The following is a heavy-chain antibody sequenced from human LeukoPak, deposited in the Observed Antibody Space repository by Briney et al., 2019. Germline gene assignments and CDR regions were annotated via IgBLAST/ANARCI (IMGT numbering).Heavy chain of an antibody. CDR3: ARAVRAYSGSYAY. J-gene: IGHJ4*02. Sequence: GGSLRLSCAASGFTFSSYSMNWVRQAPGKGLEWVSSISSSSSYIYYADSVKGRFTISRDNAKNTLYLQMNSLRAEDTAVYYCARAVRAYSGSYAYWGQGTLVTVSS. D-gene: IGHD1-26*01. V-gene: IGHV3-21*01. CDR2: ISSSSSYI. CDR1: GFTFSSYS.